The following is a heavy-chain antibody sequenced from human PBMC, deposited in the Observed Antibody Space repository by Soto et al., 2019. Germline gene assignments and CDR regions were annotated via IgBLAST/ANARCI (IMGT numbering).Heavy chain of an antibody. V-gene: IGHV4-31*03. D-gene: IGHD4-17*01. Sequence: QVRLEESGPGLVKPSETLSLICSVSGGSVNNANYFWNWIRHHPENGLEWIGYIYYSGSTRYNPSFHPRATLSIDTTKDQFSLRLNSVTVADTAVYFCARDADYGGSRGGMDVWGRGTTVTVSS. J-gene: IGHJ6*02. CDR2: IYYSGST. CDR1: GGSVNNANYF. CDR3: ARDADYGGSRGGMDV.